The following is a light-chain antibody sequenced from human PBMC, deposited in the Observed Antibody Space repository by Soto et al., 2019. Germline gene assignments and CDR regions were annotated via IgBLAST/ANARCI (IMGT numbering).Light chain of an antibody. V-gene: IGLV1-47*01. CDR3: QSYDSSLSGSYV. Sequence: QSVLTQPPSASGTPGQRVTISCSGSSSNIGSNFVYWYQQLSGTAPKLLIFRNNQWPSGVPDRFSGSKSGTSASLDISDLRSEDEADYYCQSYDSSLSGSYVFGTGTKVTVL. J-gene: IGLJ1*01. CDR1: SSNIGSNF. CDR2: RNN.